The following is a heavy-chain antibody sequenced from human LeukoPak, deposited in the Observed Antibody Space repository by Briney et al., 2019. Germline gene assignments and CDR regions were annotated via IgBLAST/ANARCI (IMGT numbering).Heavy chain of an antibody. CDR1: GYTFTGYY. Sequence: SVKVSCKASGYTFTGYYMHWVRQAPGQGLEWVGGFIPLFGTATYAQKFQDRVTITTGESSTTTYMELTSLTSEDTAVYFCARDLGESHYYYFMAVWGTGTTVTVSS. CDR2: FIPLFGTA. CDR3: ARDLGESHYYYFMAV. J-gene: IGHJ6*03. D-gene: IGHD3-10*01. V-gene: IGHV1-69*05.